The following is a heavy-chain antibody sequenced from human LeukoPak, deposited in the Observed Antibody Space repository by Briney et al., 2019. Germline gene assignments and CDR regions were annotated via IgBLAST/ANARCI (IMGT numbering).Heavy chain of an antibody. J-gene: IGHJ4*02. CDR2: IRYDGSNK. V-gene: IGHV3-30*02. D-gene: IGHD6-13*01. Sequence: GGSLRLSCAASGFTFSSYGMHWDRQAPGKGLEWVVFIRYDGSNKYYADSVKGRFTISRDNSKNTLYLQMNSLRAEDTAVYYCAKDRYSSSWYYFDYWGQGTLVTVSS. CDR3: AKDRYSSSWYYFDY. CDR1: GFTFSSYG.